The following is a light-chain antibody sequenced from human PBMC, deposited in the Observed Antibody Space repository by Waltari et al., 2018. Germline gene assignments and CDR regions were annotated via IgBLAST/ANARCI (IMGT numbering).Light chain of an antibody. CDR3: CSYAGSSTLV. CDR1: SSDVGSYNL. CDR2: EVS. V-gene: IGLV2-23*02. Sequence: QSALTQPASVSGSPGQSFTISCPGTSSDVGSYNLVPWYQQRPGKAPKLMIYEVSKRPSGVSNRFSGSKSGNTASLTISGLQAEDEADYYCCSYAGSSTLVFGGGTKLTVL. J-gene: IGLJ3*02.